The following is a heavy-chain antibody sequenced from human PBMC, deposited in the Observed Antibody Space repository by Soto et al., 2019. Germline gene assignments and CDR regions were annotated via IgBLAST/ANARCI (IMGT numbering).Heavy chain of an antibody. Sequence: VQLQESVPGLVKPSETLSLTCTVSGTSISSYYWSWIRQPPGKGLEWIANIHYSGTTNYNPSLASRVTLSVDTSKNQFSLKMTSVTAADRAMYFCARYNSYAIDYWGRGTLVTVSS. D-gene: IGHD2-8*01. CDR1: GTSISSYY. CDR3: ARYNSYAIDY. J-gene: IGHJ4*02. V-gene: IGHV4-59*01. CDR2: IHYSGTT.